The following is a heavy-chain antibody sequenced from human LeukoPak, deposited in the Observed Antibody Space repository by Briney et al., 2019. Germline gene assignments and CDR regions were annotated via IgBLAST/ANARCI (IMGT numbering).Heavy chain of an antibody. D-gene: IGHD2-15*01. CDR2: ISSSSSTI. V-gene: IGHV3-48*04. CDR3: AREYCSGGSCYYYYYGMDV. Sequence: HPGGSLRLSCAASGFTFSSHSINWVRQAPGKGLEWVSYISSSSSTIYYADSVKGRFTISRDNAKNSLYLQMNSLRAEDTAVYYCAREYCSGGSCYYYYYGMDVWGQGTTVTVSS. CDR1: GFTFSSHS. J-gene: IGHJ6*02.